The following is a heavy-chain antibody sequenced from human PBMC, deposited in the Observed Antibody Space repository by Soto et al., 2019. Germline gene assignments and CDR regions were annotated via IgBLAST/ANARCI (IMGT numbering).Heavy chain of an antibody. CDR1: GYTFTSYD. Sequence: GASVKVSCKASGYTFTSYDINWVRQAPGQRLEWMGWINAGNGHTKYSQNFQGRVTITRDTSASTVYMELSSLISEDAAVYYCARGIWTMTRGAYYFDNWGQGTLVTVSS. CDR2: INAGNGHT. CDR3: ARGIWTMTRGAYYFDN. D-gene: IGHD3-10*01. J-gene: IGHJ4*02. V-gene: IGHV1-3*01.